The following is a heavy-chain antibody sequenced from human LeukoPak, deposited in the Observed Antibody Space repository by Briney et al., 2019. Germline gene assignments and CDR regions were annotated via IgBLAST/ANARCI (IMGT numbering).Heavy chain of an antibody. CDR2: IRSKANSYAT. J-gene: IGHJ3*02. CDR3: TRRPYDYYDSSGDAFDI. D-gene: IGHD3-22*01. Sequence: GGSLKRSGAASGFTFSGSAMHWVRQASGKGLEWVGRIRSKANSYATAYAASVKGRFTISRDDSKNTAYLQMNSLKTEDTAVYYCTRRPYDYYDSSGDAFDIWGQGTMVTVSS. CDR1: GFTFSGSA. V-gene: IGHV3-73*01.